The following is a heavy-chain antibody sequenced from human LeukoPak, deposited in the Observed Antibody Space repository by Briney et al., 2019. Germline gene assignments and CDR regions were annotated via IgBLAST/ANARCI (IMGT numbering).Heavy chain of an antibody. J-gene: IGHJ4*02. CDR2: IYYSGST. CDR1: GGSISGNY. D-gene: IGHD3-16*01. CDR3: ARLRGIGNFDY. Sequence: PSETLSLTCTVSGGSISGNYWSWIRQPPGKGLEWIGYIYYSGSTNHKPSLKSRVTISVDTSKNQFSLKLTSVTAADTAVYYCARLRGIGNFDYWGQGTLVTVSS. V-gene: IGHV4-59*01.